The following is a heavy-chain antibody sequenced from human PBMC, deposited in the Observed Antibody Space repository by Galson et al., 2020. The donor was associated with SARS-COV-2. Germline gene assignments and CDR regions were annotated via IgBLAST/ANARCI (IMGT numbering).Heavy chain of an antibody. V-gene: IGHV4-59*02. CDR1: GGSARSYY. D-gene: IGHD3-3*02. CDR3: ARGVPFYPYFYMDV. J-gene: IGHJ6*03. CDR2: LYYTGGS. Sequence: SETLSLTCTVSGGSARSYYWRWVRQPPGKGLEWIAFLYYTGGSKYNASLTSRVTISVDTSETQFSLRLSSVTAADTAVYYCARGVPFYPYFYMDVWGKGTTVTVSS.